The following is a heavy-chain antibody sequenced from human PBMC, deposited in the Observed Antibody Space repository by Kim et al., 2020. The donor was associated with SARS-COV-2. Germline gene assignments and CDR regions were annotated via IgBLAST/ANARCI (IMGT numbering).Heavy chain of an antibody. V-gene: IGHV3-23*01. J-gene: IGHJ5*02. D-gene: IGHD3-22*01. Sequence: GGSLRLSCAASGFTLGNFAMSWVRQAPGKGPEWVSAISPGGARYYADSVKGRFTVSRDKSKNTIYLQMNDLRVEDTAVYYCAKLGSTMILVVDRWGQGTMVTVSS. CDR1: GFTLGNFA. CDR3: AKLGSTMILVVDR. CDR2: ISPGGAR.